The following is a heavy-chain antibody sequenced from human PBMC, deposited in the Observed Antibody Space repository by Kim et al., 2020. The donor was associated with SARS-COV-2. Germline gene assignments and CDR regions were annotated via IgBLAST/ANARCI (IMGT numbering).Heavy chain of an antibody. CDR1: GFTFSNAW. V-gene: IGHV3-15*01. J-gene: IGHJ6*02. D-gene: IGHD2-15*01. CDR3: TTEYCSGGSCYSGWSYYYGMDV. CDR2: IKSKTDGGTT. Sequence: GGSLRLSCAASGFTFSNAWMSWVRQAPGKGLEWVGRIKSKTDGGTTDYAAPVKGRFTISRDDSKNTLYLQMNSLKTEDTAVYYCTTEYCSGGSCYSGWSYYYGMDVGGQGTTVTVSS.